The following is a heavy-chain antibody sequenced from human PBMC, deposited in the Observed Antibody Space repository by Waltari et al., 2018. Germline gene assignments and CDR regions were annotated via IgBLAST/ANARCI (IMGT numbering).Heavy chain of an antibody. CDR2: INHRGST. CDR1: GGSFSGYY. V-gene: IGHV4-34*01. Sequence: QVQLQQWGAGLLKPSETLSLTCAVYGGSFSGYYWSWIRQPPGKGLEWIGEINHRGSTNYNPSLKSRVTISVDTSKNQFSLKLSSVTAADTAVYYCARVLPYAYDSRARYYYYMDVWGKGTTVTVSS. CDR3: ARVLPYAYDSRARYYYYMDV. J-gene: IGHJ6*03. D-gene: IGHD3-22*01.